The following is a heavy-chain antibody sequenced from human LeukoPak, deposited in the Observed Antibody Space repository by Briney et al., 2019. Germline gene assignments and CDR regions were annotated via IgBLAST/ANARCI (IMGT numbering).Heavy chain of an antibody. CDR2: ISAYNGNT. V-gene: IGHV1-18*01. J-gene: IGHJ3*02. D-gene: IGHD6-6*01. CDR3: ARVRRPAKGIAARPDAFDI. Sequence: ASVKVSCKASGYTFTSYGISWVRQAPGQGLEWMGWISAYNGNTNYAQKLQGRVTMTTDTSTSTAYMELRSLRSDDTAVYYCARVRRPAKGIAARPDAFDIWGQGTMVTVSS. CDR1: GYTFTSYG.